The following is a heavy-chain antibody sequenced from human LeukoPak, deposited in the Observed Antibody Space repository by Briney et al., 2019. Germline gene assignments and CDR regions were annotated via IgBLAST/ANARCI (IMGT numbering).Heavy chain of an antibody. D-gene: IGHD1-1*01. CDR3: ARGGPPNGPFDY. J-gene: IGHJ4*02. CDR1: GGSFSGYY. Sequence: SETLSLTCAVYGGSFSGYYWSWIRQPAGKGLEWIGRIYTSGSTNYNPSLKSRVTISVDTSKNQFSLKLSSVTAADTAVYYCARGGPPNGPFDYWGQGTLVTVSS. CDR2: IYTSGST. V-gene: IGHV4-59*10.